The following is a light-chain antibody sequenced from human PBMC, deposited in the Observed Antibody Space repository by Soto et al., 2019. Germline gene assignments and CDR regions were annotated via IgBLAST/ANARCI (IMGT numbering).Light chain of an antibody. Sequence: DIQMTQSPSTLSASVGDRVTITCRASQSISSWLAWYQQKPGKAPKVLIFDASSLESGVPSRFSGSGSGTDFTLTISSLQPEDFATYYCQQFHNYPPITFGQGTRLEIK. J-gene: IGKJ5*01. CDR2: DAS. CDR1: QSISSW. V-gene: IGKV1-5*01. CDR3: QQFHNYPPIT.